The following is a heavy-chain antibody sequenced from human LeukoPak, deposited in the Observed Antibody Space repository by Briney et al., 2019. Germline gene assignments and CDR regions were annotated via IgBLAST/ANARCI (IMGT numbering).Heavy chain of an antibody. D-gene: IGHD5-12*01. CDR2: ISAYNGNT. Sequence: GASVKVSCKASGYTFTSYGISWVRQAPGQGLEWMGWISAYNGNTNYAQKFQGRVTITADESTSTAYMELSSLRSEDTAVYYCARMTRDGATIMFYYYGMDVWGQGTTVTVSS. CDR1: GYTFTSYG. CDR3: ARMTRDGATIMFYYYGMDV. J-gene: IGHJ6*02. V-gene: IGHV1-18*01.